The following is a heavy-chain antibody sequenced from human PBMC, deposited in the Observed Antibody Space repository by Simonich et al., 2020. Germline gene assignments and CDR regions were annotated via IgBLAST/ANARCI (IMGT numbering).Heavy chain of an antibody. CDR3: AREGAGNDAFDI. CDR1: GFTFSSYA. V-gene: IGHV3-30*07. CDR2: ISYDGSNK. D-gene: IGHD1-26*01. Sequence: QVQLVESGGGVVQPGRSLRLSCAASGFTFSSYAMHWVRQAAGKGREWVAVISYDGSNKYYADSVKGRFTISRDNAKNTLYLQMNSLRAEDTAVYYCAREGAGNDAFDIWGQGTMVTVSS. J-gene: IGHJ3*02.